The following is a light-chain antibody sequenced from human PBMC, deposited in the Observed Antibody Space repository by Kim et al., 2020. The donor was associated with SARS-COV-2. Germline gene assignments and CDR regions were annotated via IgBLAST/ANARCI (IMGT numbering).Light chain of an antibody. CDR3: QQRGNWPLT. V-gene: IGKV3-11*01. CDR1: QSVSTY. Sequence: LSPGESATLSCRASQSVSTYLAWYQQKPGQTPRLLMYDASKRATGIPVRFSGSGSGTDFTLTISSLEPEDSAVYYCQQRGNWPLTFGGGTKVDIK. J-gene: IGKJ4*01. CDR2: DAS.